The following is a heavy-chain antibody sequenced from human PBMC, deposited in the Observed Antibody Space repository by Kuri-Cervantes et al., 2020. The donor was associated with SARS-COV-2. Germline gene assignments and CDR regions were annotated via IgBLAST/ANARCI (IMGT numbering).Heavy chain of an antibody. CDR3: ARGALGSDFRSGWSLTATFDI. V-gene: IGHV1-2*02. Sequence: ASVKVSCKASGYTFTGYYMHWVRQAPGQGLEWMGWINPNSGGTNYAQKFQGRVTMTRDTSISTAYMELSRLRSDDTAVYYCARGALGSDFRSGWSLTATFDIWGQGTMVTVSS. D-gene: IGHD3-10*01. J-gene: IGHJ3*02. CDR2: INPNSGGT. CDR1: GYTFTGYY.